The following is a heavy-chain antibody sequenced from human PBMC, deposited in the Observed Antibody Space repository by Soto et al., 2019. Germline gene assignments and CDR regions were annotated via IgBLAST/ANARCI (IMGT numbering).Heavy chain of an antibody. CDR1: CVAGNSYY. Sequence: PGGSVRLSFAASCVAGNSYYMSWVRQAPGKGLEWVSFLYGGGTTHYSDSVKGRFTISRDNSKNTVFLQMNSLRAEDTAVYYCVRTSSYWGQGTRVTVSS. D-gene: IGHD2-2*01. CDR2: LYGGGTT. J-gene: IGHJ4*02. V-gene: IGHV3-53*01. CDR3: VRTSSY.